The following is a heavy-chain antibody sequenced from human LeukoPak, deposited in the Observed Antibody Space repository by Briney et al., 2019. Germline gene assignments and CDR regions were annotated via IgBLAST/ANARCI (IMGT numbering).Heavy chain of an antibody. D-gene: IGHD6-25*01. Sequence: GGSLGLSCAASGFTFSSYTMNWVRQPPGKGLEWVSNIGTSSTTIYYADSVKGRFTISRDNAKNSLYLQMNSLRADDTAVYYCARFAAGGSYYYYMDVWGKGTTVTVSS. CDR1: GFTFSSYT. V-gene: IGHV3-48*01. CDR3: ARFAAGGSYYYYMDV. J-gene: IGHJ6*03. CDR2: IGTSSTTI.